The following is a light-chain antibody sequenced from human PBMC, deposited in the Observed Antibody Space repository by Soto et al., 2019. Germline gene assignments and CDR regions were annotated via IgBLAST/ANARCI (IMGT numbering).Light chain of an antibody. J-gene: IGKJ1*01. CDR2: WSA. CDR3: QQYYRPWT. V-gene: IGKV4-1*01. CDR1: QRVLYSTNNKNY. Sequence: DIVMAQSPDSLAVSMGERATINCKSSQRVLYSTNNKNYLAWYQQKPVQPPKLLIHWSATRESGVPDRFSGSGSGTDFTLTISSLQAEDVVVYYCQQYYRPWTFGQGTKVEIK.